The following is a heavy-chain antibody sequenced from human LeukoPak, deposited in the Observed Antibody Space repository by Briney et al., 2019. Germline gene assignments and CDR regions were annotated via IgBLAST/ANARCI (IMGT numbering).Heavy chain of an antibody. CDR2: ISPTGETT. CDR3: VRGTSHWKGVDY. D-gene: IGHD1-1*01. V-gene: IGHV3-23*01. Sequence: GGSLRLSCAASGFTFSSYAMSWVRQAPGKGLVWVTNISPTGETTYYADSVKGRFAISRDSAKNTLYLEMNSLRGEDTAVYYCVRGTSHWKGVDYWGQGTLVSVSS. CDR1: GFTFSSYA. J-gene: IGHJ4*02.